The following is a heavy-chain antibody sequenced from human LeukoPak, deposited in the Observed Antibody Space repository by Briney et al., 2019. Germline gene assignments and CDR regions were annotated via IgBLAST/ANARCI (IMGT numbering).Heavy chain of an antibody. CDR1: GGSFSDYY. V-gene: IGHV4-34*01. CDR2: INHSGST. Sequence: SETLSLTCAVYGGSFSDYYWSWIRHPPGKGLEWIVEINHSGSTNYNSSLKSRVTISVDTSKNQFSLKLSSVTAADTAVYYCARFGRKMTAVNRGPNWFDPWGQGTLVTVSS. J-gene: IGHJ5*02. D-gene: IGHD4-17*01. CDR3: ARFGRKMTAVNRGPNWFDP.